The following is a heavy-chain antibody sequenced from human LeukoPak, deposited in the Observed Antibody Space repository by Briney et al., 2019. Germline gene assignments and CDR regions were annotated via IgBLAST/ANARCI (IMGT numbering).Heavy chain of an antibody. Sequence: GGSLRLSCAASGFTFSGSAMHWVRQASGKGLEWVGRIRSKANSYATAYAASVKGRFTISRDDSKNTAYLQMNSLKTEDTAVYYCTRHPYNWNPPEDYWGQGTLVTVSS. CDR1: GFTFSGSA. CDR2: IRSKANSYAT. D-gene: IGHD1-20*01. V-gene: IGHV3-73*01. CDR3: TRHPYNWNPPEDY. J-gene: IGHJ4*02.